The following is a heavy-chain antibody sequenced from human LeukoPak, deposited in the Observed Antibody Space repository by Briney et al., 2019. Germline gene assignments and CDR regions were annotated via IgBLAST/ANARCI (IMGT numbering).Heavy chain of an antibody. CDR1: GASISSTNFY. J-gene: IGHJ6*03. CDR3: ARDSGWYAGYYYYYMDV. Sequence: PSETLSLTCTVSGASISSTNFYWSWIRPPAGKGLESIGRIYTSGSTNYNPSLKSRVTISVDKSKNQFSLKLSSVTAADTAVYYCARDSGWYAGYYYYYMDVGGKGTTVTVSS. CDR2: IYTSGST. D-gene: IGHD6-19*01. V-gene: IGHV4-61*02.